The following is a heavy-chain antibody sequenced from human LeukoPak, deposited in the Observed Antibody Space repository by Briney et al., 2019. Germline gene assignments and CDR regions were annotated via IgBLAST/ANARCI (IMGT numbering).Heavy chain of an antibody. V-gene: IGHV4-4*07. CDR1: GGSISSYY. CDR3: ARGEYSSSWYYFDY. J-gene: IGHJ4*02. CDR2: IYTSGST. Sequence: SETLSLTCTVSGGSISSYYWSWIRQPAGKGLEWIGRIYTSGSTNYNPSLKSRVTMSVDTSKNQFSLKLSSVTAADTAVYYCARGEYSSSWYYFDYWGQGALVTVSS. D-gene: IGHD6-13*01.